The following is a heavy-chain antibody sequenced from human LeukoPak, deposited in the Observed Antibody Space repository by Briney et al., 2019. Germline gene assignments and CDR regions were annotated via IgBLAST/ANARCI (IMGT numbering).Heavy chain of an antibody. Sequence: ASVKVSCKASGYTFTSYGISWVRQAPGQGLEWMGWISAYNGNTNYAQKLQGGVTKTTDTSTSTAYMELRSLRSDDTAVYYCARVDGAYYDSSGYPDYWGQGTLVTVSS. J-gene: IGHJ4*02. V-gene: IGHV1-18*01. CDR3: ARVDGAYYDSSGYPDY. CDR1: GYTFTSYG. CDR2: ISAYNGNT. D-gene: IGHD3-22*01.